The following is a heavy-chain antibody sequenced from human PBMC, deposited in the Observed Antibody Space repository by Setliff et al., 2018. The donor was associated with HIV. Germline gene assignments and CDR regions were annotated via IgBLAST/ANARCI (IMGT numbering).Heavy chain of an antibody. J-gene: IGHJ5*02. CDR3: ARDRRYCTSTSCYRNWFDP. D-gene: IGHD2-2*02. CDR2: INTNTGNP. V-gene: IGHV7-4-1*02. Sequence: ASVKVSCKASGYTFTSYYMHWVRQAPGQGLEWMGIINTNTGNPTYAQGFTGRFVFSLDTSVSTAYLQISSLKAEDTAVYYCARDRRYCTSTSCYRNWFDPWGQGTLVTVS. CDR1: GYTFTSYY.